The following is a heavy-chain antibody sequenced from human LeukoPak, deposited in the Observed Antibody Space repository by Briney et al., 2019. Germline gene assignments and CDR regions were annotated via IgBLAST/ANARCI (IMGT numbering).Heavy chain of an antibody. J-gene: IGHJ6*03. CDR1: GYTFTSYG. Sequence: ASVKVSCKASGYTFTSYGISWVRQAPGQGLEWMGWISAYNGNTNYAQKLQGRVTMTTDTSTSTAYMELRSLRSDDTAVYYCARGQGVGRSYRYYYYYMDVWGKGTTVTVSS. V-gene: IGHV1-18*01. CDR2: ISAYNGNT. CDR3: ARGQGVGRSYRYYYYYMDV. D-gene: IGHD1-26*01.